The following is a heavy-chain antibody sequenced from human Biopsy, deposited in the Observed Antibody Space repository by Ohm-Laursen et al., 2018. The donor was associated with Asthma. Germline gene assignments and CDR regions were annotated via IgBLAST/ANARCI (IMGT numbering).Heavy chain of an antibody. CDR2: IYYIGST. V-gene: IGHV4-30-4*01. CDR1: GGSISSGAYY. Sequence: SQTLSLTCIVSGGSISSGAYYWSWVRQPPGKGLEWIGYIYYIGSTYYSPSLKSRVAISLDTSKNQFSLKLSSVTAADTAVYFCARRGGVRRYFDYWGQGTLVTVSS. J-gene: IGHJ4*02. CDR3: ARRGGVRRYFDY. D-gene: IGHD3-16*01.